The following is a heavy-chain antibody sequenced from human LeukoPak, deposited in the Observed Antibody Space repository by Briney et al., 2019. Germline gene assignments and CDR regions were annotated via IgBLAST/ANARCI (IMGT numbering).Heavy chain of an antibody. CDR3: ARMSGSRLPGY. V-gene: IGHV3-48*01. J-gene: IGHJ4*02. Sequence: GGSLRLSCEASGFTFSSHSMNWVRQPPGKGLEWVSYISSGSSARYYADSVKGRFTISRDDARNSLYLQMNSLRAEDTAVYYCARMSGSRLPGYWGQGTLVSVSS. CDR2: ISSGSSAR. D-gene: IGHD3-3*01. CDR1: GFTFSSHS.